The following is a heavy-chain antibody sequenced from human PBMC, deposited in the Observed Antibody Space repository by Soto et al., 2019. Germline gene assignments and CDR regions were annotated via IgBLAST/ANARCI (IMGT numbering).Heavy chain of an antibody. J-gene: IGHJ6*02. Sequence: EVQRLESGGGLVQPGGSLRLSCAASGFTFSSYAMSWVRQAPVKGLEWVSAISGSGGSTYYADSVKGRFTISRDNSKNTLYLQMNSLRAEDTAVYYCAKLYSGYGNYYYGMDVWGQGTTVTVSS. CDR2: ISGSGGST. CDR1: GFTFSSYA. D-gene: IGHD5-12*01. V-gene: IGHV3-23*01. CDR3: AKLYSGYGNYYYGMDV.